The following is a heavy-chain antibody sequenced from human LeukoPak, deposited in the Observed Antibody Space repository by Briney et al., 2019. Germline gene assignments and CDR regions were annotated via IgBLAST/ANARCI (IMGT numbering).Heavy chain of an antibody. D-gene: IGHD2-15*01. CDR2: INAGNGNT. Sequence: VASVKVSCKASGYTFTSYAMHWVRQAPGQRLEWMGWINAGNGNTKYSQKFQGRVTITRDTSASTAYMELSSLRSEDTAVYYCARHRRGVAVAQLNWFDPWGQGTLVTVSS. J-gene: IGHJ5*02. CDR1: GYTFTSYA. CDR3: ARHRRGVAVAQLNWFDP. V-gene: IGHV1-3*01.